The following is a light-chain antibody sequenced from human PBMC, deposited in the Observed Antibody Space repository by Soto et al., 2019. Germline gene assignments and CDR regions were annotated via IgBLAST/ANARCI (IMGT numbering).Light chain of an antibody. V-gene: IGKV1-33*01. Sequence: DLPMTQSPSSLSTSAGDRVTITCQASQDISNYLNWYQQKPGKAPKLLIYDASNLETGVPSRFSGSGSGTDFTFTISSLQPEDIATYYCQQYDNLPWTFGQGTKVEIK. CDR1: QDISNY. CDR3: QQYDNLPWT. CDR2: DAS. J-gene: IGKJ1*01.